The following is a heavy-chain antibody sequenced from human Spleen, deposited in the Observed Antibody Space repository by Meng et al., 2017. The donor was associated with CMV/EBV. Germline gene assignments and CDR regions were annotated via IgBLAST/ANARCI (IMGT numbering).Heavy chain of an antibody. D-gene: IGHD6-19*01. CDR2: IRYDGSNK. Sequence: GESLKISCAASGFTFSNYAMTWVRQAPGKGLEWVAFIRYDGSNKYYADSVKGRFTISRDNSKNTLYLQMNSLRAEDTAVYYVLIAVAGIGFDYWGQGTLVTVSS. V-gene: IGHV3-30*02. CDR3: LIAVAGIGFDY. CDR1: GFTFSNYA. J-gene: IGHJ4*02.